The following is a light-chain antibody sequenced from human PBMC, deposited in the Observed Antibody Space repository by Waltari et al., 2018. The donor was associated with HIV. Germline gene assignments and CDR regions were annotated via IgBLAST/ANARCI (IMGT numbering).Light chain of an antibody. CDR1: QAISTY. J-gene: IGKJ3*01. CDR3: QQSYGFPFN. Sequence: DIQMTQSPSSLSASLGDSVVITCRASQAISTYLNCYQQKPGKAPVLLVYSAYKLQPGAPSRFRGAGSGKDFSLSISGLQTEDFATYFCQQSYGFPFNFGPGT. CDR2: SAY. V-gene: IGKV1-39*01.